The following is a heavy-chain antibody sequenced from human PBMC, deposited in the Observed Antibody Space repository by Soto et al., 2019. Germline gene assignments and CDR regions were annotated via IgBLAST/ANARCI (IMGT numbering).Heavy chain of an antibody. CDR1: GGSISSGGYY. CDR2: IYYSGST. V-gene: IGHV4-31*03. Sequence: PSETLSLTCTVSGGSISSGGYYWSWIRQHPGKGLEWIGYIYYSGSTYYNPSLKSRVTISVDTSKNQFSLKLSSVTAADTAVYYCARVFPDSSSFSDPGGKEPLATFPS. J-gene: IGHJ5*02. D-gene: IGHD6-13*01. CDR3: ARVFPDSSSFSDP.